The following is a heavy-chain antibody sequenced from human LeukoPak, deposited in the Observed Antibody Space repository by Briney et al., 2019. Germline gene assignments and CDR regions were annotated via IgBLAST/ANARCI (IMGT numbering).Heavy chain of an antibody. CDR3: ARDHYYDSGGCHEHYFDY. D-gene: IGHD3-22*01. J-gene: IGHJ4*02. CDR2: IRRSGSNI. V-gene: IGHV3-11*04. CDR1: GFTFSDYD. Sequence: PGGSLRLSCAASGFTFSDYDMHWIRQAPGKGLEWVSYIRRSGSNIYYADSVKGRFTISRDNAKNSLYLQMNSLRAEDTAVYYCARDHYYDSGGCHEHYFDYWGQGALVTVSP.